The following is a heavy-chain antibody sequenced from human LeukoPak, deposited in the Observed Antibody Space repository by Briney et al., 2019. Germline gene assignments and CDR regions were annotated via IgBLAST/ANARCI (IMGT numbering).Heavy chain of an antibody. D-gene: IGHD3-16*01. CDR1: GFTFSSYA. CDR3: AKDYGLSSSSRNDY. Sequence: GGSLRLSCAASGFTFSSYAMSWVRQAPGKGLEWVSAISGSGGSTYYADSVKGQFTISRDNSKNTLYLQMNSLRAEDTAVYYCAKDYGLSSSSRNDYWGQGTLVTVSS. V-gene: IGHV3-23*01. CDR2: ISGSGGST. J-gene: IGHJ4*02.